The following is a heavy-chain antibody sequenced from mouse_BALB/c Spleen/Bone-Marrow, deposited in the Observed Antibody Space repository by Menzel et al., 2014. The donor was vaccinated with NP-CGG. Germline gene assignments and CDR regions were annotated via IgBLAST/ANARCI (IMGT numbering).Heavy chain of an antibody. Sequence: EVMLVESGAELVKPGASVELSCTASGFNIKDTYMHWVKQRPEQGLEWIGRIDPANGNTKYDPKFQGKATITADTSSNTAYLQLSSLTSEDTAVYYCASYVYGYYFDYWGQGTTLTVSS. CDR1: GFNIKDTY. CDR2: IDPANGNT. CDR3: ASYVYGYYFDY. D-gene: IGHD2-2*01. V-gene: IGHV14-3*02. J-gene: IGHJ2*01.